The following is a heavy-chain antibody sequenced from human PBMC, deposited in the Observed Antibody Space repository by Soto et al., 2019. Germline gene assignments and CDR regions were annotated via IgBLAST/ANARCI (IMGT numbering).Heavy chain of an antibody. CDR1: GGSISSNNW. D-gene: IGHD1-26*01. CDR2: IYHSGST. Sequence: SETLSLTCAVSGGSISSNNWWSWVRQPPGKGLEWIGEIYHSGSTNYNTSLKSRVTISVDKSKNQFFLKLTSVTAADTAVYYCASKAWDPPRWFDPWGQGTLVTVSS. V-gene: IGHV4-4*02. CDR3: ASKAWDPPRWFDP. J-gene: IGHJ5*02.